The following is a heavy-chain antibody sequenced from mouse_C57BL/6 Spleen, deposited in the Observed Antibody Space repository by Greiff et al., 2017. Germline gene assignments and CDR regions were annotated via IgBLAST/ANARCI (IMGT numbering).Heavy chain of an antibody. D-gene: IGHD1-1*01. Sequence: EVQLVESGGDLVKPGGSLKLSCAASGFTFSSYGMSWVRQTPDKRLAWVATISSGGSYTYSPDSLKGRFTISRDNAKNTLYRQMSSLKSEDTAMYYCARRGITTVVADAMDYWGQGTSVTVSS. J-gene: IGHJ4*01. V-gene: IGHV5-6*01. CDR2: ISSGGSYT. CDR3: ARRGITTVVADAMDY. CDR1: GFTFSSYG.